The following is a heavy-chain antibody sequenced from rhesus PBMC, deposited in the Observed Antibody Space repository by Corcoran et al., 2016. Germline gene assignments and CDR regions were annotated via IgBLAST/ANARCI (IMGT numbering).Heavy chain of an antibody. CDR3: ARDRRIAAAGTGFDY. J-gene: IGHJ4*01. D-gene: IGHD6-31*01. CDR2: ISGSGGGT. CDR1: GGSISSNY. V-gene: IGHV4-173*01. Sequence: QLQLQESGPGLVKPSETLSLTCAVSGGSISSNYWSWIRQPPGKGLEWIGRISGSGGGTDSNPALKSRVPFSTATSKNQVSLKLSSVTAADTAVYYCARDRRIAAAGTGFDYWGQGVLVTVSS.